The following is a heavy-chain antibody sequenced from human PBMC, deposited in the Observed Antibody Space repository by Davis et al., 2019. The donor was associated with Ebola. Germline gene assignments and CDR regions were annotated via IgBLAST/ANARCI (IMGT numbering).Heavy chain of an antibody. CDR1: GFTFSNAW. D-gene: IGHD5-18*01. CDR2: IKSKTDGGTT. CDR3: TTVLGIPHNYYYYYMDV. J-gene: IGHJ6*03. V-gene: IGHV3-15*01. Sequence: PGGSLRLSCAASGFTFSNAWMSWVRQAPGKGLEWVGRIKSKTDGGTTDYAAPVKGRFTISRDDSKNTLYLQMNSLKTEDTAVYYCTTVLGIPHNYYYYYMDVWGKGTTVTVSS.